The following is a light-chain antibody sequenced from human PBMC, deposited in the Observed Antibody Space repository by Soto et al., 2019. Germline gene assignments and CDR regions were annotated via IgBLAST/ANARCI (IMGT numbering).Light chain of an antibody. CDR3: CSYAGSTTVV. CDR1: SSDVGNYNL. V-gene: IGLV2-23*02. J-gene: IGLJ7*01. Sequence: QSALTQPASVSGSPGQSITISCTGTSSDVGNYNLVSWYQQHPGKAPKLLIYEVSKRPSGVSNRFSGSKSGNTASLTISELQAEDEADYYCCSYAGSTTVVFGGGTQLTVL. CDR2: EVS.